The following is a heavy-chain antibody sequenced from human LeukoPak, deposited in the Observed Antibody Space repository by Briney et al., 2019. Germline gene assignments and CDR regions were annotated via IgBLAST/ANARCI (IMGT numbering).Heavy chain of an antibody. J-gene: IGHJ5*02. CDR1: GFTFSSYD. CDR3: AKTDFRWFDP. Sequence: GGSLRLSCAASGFTFSSYDMNWVRQAPGKGLEWVSTISGSGGNTYYADSVKGRFTISRDTSKDTLYLQMNNLRAEDTAVYYCAKTDFRWFDPWGQGTLVTVSS. CDR2: ISGSGGNT. D-gene: IGHD3/OR15-3a*01. V-gene: IGHV3-23*01.